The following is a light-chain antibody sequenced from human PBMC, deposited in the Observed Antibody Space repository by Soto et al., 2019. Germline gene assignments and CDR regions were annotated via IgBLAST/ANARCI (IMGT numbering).Light chain of an antibody. CDR3: QKRTTGT. CDR2: DAS. J-gene: IGKJ4*01. CDR1: QSISNF. V-gene: IGKV3-11*01. Sequence: IVLTQAPATLSLSPGDSATLSCRASQSISNFLAWYQQKPGQAPRLLIYDASHRVTGVPGRFSGSGSGTDFTLTISGLEPDDFAVYHCQKRTTGTFGGGTKV.